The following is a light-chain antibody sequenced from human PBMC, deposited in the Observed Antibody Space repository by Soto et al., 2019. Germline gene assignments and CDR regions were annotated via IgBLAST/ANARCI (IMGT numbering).Light chain of an antibody. Sequence: DIQMTQSPSSLSASVGDRVTITCRASQDISDFLAWYQQRPGKIPNLLVYDASTLQSGVPTRFSGSGSGTHFTLTISSLQPEDVASYYCQEYHSLLYTFGQGTK. CDR1: QDISDF. V-gene: IGKV1-27*01. J-gene: IGKJ2*01. CDR2: DAS. CDR3: QEYHSLLYT.